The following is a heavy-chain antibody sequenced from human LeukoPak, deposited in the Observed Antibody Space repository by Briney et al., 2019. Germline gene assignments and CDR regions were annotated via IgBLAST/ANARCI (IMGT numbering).Heavy chain of an antibody. J-gene: IGHJ5*02. CDR1: GGSISSYY. CDR2: IYYSGST. CDR3: ARGRAGFFGYYDSSGYYYGSRQNRKTLNWFDP. Sequence: PSETLSLTCTVSGGSISSYYWSWIRQPPGKGLEWIGYIYYSGSTNYNPALKSRVTISVDTSKNQFSLKLSSVTAADTAVYYCARGRAGFFGYYDSSGYYYGSRQNRKTLNWFDPWGQGTLVTVSS. V-gene: IGHV4-59*01. D-gene: IGHD3-22*01.